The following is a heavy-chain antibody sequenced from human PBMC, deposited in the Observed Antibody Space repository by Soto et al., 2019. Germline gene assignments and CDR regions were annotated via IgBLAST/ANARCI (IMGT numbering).Heavy chain of an antibody. CDR3: SSRCRDTRMQLGLDY. CDR1: S. J-gene: IGHJ4*02. CDR2: FDPEDGET. D-gene: IGHD6-6*01. V-gene: IGHV1-24*01. Sequence: SLCWPRQEKGKGLEWMGGFDPEDGETIYAKKFQGRVTMTEDTSTDTAYMELSSLRSEDTAVYYFSSRCRDTRMQLGLDYSVQ.